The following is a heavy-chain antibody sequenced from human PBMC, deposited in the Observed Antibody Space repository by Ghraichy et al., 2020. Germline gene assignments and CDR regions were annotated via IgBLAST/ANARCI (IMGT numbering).Heavy chain of an antibody. V-gene: IGHV3-53*01. Sequence: GSLRLSCAASGFTVSSNDMSWVRQAPGKGLEWVSVIYSGGSTYYADSVKGRFTISRDNSKNTLYLQMNSLRAEDTAVYYCATALYGDTYYYGMDVWGQGTTVTVSS. D-gene: IGHD4-17*01. CDR1: GFTVSSND. J-gene: IGHJ6*02. CDR2: IYSGGST. CDR3: ATALYGDTYYYGMDV.